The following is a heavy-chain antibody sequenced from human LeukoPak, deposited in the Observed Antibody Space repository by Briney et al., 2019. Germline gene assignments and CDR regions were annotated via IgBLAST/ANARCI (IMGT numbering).Heavy chain of an antibody. V-gene: IGHV4-31*03. Sequence: SETLSLTCTVSGGSISSGGYYWSWIRQHPGKGLEWIGYIYYSGSTYYNPSLKSRVTISVDTSKNQFSLKLSSVTAADTAVYYCARGTRGDYDYYFDYWCQGTLVTVSS. D-gene: IGHD4-17*01. CDR3: ARGTRGDYDYYFDY. CDR1: GGSISSGGYY. J-gene: IGHJ4*02. CDR2: IYYSGST.